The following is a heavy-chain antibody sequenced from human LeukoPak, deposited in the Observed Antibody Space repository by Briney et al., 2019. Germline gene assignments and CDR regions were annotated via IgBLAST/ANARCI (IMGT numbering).Heavy chain of an antibody. Sequence: GGSLRLSCAASGFTFSSYAMSWVRQAPGKGLEWVSSISGSGGSTYYADSVKGRFTISRDNSKNTLYLQMNSLRAEDTSVYYCAKDAGVHGSSGYYFDYWGQGTLVTVSS. J-gene: IGHJ4*02. D-gene: IGHD3-22*01. CDR3: AKDAGVHGSSGYYFDY. CDR2: ISGSGGST. CDR1: GFTFSSYA. V-gene: IGHV3-23*01.